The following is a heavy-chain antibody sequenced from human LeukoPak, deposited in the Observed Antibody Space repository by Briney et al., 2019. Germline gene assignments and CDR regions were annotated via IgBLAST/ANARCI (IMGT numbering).Heavy chain of an antibody. Sequence: GGSLRLSCAASGFTVSSNYMGWVRQAPGKGLEWVSVIYSGGSTYYADSAKGRFTISRHNSKNTLYLQMNSLRAEDTAVYYCAREDIVATISWGQGTLVTVSS. CDR1: GFTVSSNY. CDR2: IYSGGST. V-gene: IGHV3-53*04. D-gene: IGHD5-12*01. J-gene: IGHJ5*02. CDR3: AREDIVATIS.